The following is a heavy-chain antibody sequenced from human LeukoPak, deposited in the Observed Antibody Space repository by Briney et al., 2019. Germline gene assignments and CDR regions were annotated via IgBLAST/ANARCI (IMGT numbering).Heavy chain of an antibody. CDR3: ARMSGIAVAAIWISYFDY. V-gene: IGHV3-7*03. CDR2: IKQDGSEK. Sequence: SGESLRLSCAASGFTFGSYYMTWVRQAPGKGLEWVANIKQDGSEKYYLDSVKGRFTISRDNANNSLYLQMNSLRAEDTAVYYCARMSGIAVAAIWISYFDYWGQGTLVTVSS. J-gene: IGHJ4*02. D-gene: IGHD6-19*01. CDR1: GFTFGSYY.